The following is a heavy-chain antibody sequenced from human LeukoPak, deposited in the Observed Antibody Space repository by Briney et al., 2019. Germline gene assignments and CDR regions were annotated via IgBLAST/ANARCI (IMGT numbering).Heavy chain of an antibody. CDR3: ARGRFRALRPRGYFDY. V-gene: IGHV4-39*07. CDR2: IYYSGST. D-gene: IGHD3-16*01. CDR1: GGSISSSSYY. Sequence: SETLSLTCTVSGGSISSSSYYWGWIRQPPGKGLEWIGSIYYSGSTNYNPSLKSRVTISVDTSKNQFSLKLSSVTAADTAVYYCARGRFRALRPRGYFDYWGQGTLVTVSS. J-gene: IGHJ4*02.